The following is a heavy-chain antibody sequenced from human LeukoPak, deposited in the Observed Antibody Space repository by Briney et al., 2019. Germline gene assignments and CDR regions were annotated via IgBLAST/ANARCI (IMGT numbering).Heavy chain of an antibody. J-gene: IGHJ3*02. CDR3: ARDWGDSGYRDAFDI. CDR2: IYYSGST. CDR1: GGSISSYY. V-gene: IGHV4-59*01. Sequence: SETLSLTCTVSGGSISSYYWSWVRQPPGKGLEWMGYIYYSGSTNYNASLKSRVTISVDTSKNQFCLKLSSVTAADTAVYYCARDWGDSGYRDAFDIWGQGTMVTVSS. D-gene: IGHD3-22*01.